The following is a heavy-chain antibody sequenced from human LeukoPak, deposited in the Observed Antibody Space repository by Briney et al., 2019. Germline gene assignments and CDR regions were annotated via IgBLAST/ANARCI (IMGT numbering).Heavy chain of an antibody. Sequence: PVQRLESASVATNVDGSTYYADSVKGRITISRDNSRNTLYLQMNSLRAEDTAVYYCARDLATRQRTGLYDPWGQGALVTVSS. CDR2: ATNVDGST. CDR3: ARDLATRQRTGLYDP. D-gene: IGHD3-16*02. V-gene: IGHV3-66*01. J-gene: IGHJ5*02.